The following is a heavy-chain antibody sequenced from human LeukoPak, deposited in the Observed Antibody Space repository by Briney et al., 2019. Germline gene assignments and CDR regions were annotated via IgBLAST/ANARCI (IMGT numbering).Heavy chain of an antibody. V-gene: IGHV3-33*06. Sequence: GGSLRLSCAASGFTFSSYGIHWVRQAPGKGLEWVAVIWYDRSKKYHADSVKGRFTISRDNSKNTVDLQMDSLRAEDTAVYYCAKGQYTGTSFFDYWGQGTLVTVSS. D-gene: IGHD1-26*01. CDR1: GFTFSSYG. J-gene: IGHJ4*02. CDR2: IWYDRSKK. CDR3: AKGQYTGTSFFDY.